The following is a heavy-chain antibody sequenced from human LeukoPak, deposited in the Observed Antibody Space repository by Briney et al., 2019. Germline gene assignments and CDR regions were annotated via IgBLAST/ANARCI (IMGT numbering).Heavy chain of an antibody. Sequence: ASVKVSCKASGYTFTDFGVSWVRQAPGQGLEWMGWISAYNSNTNYVQKFQGRVTMTTDISTSTAYMELRSLRSDDTAVFYCVRDLGVDTSMIFFDYWGQGTRVTVSS. CDR1: GYTFTDFG. V-gene: IGHV1-18*01. CDR3: VRDLGVDTSMIFFDY. J-gene: IGHJ4*02. D-gene: IGHD5-18*01. CDR2: ISAYNSNT.